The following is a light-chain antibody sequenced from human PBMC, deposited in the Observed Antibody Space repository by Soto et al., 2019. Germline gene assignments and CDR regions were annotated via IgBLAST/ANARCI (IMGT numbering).Light chain of an antibody. CDR3: QHYNSYSDA. V-gene: IGKV1-5*03. CDR2: KAS. Sequence: DIQMTQSPSTLSGSVGDRVTITCRASQTISSWLAWYQQKPGKAPKLLIYKASTLKSGVPSRFSGSGSGTEFTLTISSLQPDDFATYDCQHYNSYSDAFGQVTKVDIK. J-gene: IGKJ1*01. CDR1: QTISSW.